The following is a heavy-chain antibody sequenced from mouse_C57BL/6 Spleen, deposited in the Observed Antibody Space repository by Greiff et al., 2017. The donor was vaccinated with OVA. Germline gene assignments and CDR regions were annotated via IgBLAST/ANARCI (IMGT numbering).Heavy chain of an antibody. Sequence: QVQLKESGPGILQPSQTLSLTCSFSGFSLSTFGMGVGWIRQPSGKGLEWLAHIWWADDKYYNPALKSRLTISKDTSKNQVFLKIANVDTADTATYYCARMNDYDATWFAYWGQGTLVTVSA. D-gene: IGHD2-4*01. J-gene: IGHJ3*01. CDR1: GFSLSTFGMG. CDR2: IWWADDK. V-gene: IGHV8-8*01. CDR3: ARMNDYDATWFAY.